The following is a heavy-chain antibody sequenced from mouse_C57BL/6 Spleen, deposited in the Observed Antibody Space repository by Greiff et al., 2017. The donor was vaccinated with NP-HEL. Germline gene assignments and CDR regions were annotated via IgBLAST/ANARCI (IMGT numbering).Heavy chain of an antibody. J-gene: IGHJ2*01. V-gene: IGHV1-52*01. CDR1: GYTFTSYW. Sequence: QVQLQQSGAELVRPGSSVKLSCKASGYTFTSYWMHWVKQRPIQGLEWIGNIDPSDSETHYNQKFKDKATWTVDKSSSTAYMQLSSLTSEDSAVYYCARRGYLDYWGQGTTLTVSS. CDR2: IDPSDSET. CDR3: ARRGYLDY.